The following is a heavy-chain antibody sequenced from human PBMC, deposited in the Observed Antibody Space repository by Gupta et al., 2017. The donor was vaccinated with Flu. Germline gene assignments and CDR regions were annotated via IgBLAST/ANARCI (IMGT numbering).Heavy chain of an antibody. V-gene: IGHV4-34*01. J-gene: IGHJ5*02. CDR1: GGSFSGYY. CDR2: IRHSGST. D-gene: IGHD2-2*01. CDR3: AGYHTTSRLDP. Sequence: WGAGLLKPSETLSLTCAVDGGSFSGYYWSWIRQPPGKGLEWIGEIRHSGSTNDNPSLKSRVTISADPSKRQFSLTLSSVTAADTAVYYCAGYHTTSRLDPWGQGTLVTVSS.